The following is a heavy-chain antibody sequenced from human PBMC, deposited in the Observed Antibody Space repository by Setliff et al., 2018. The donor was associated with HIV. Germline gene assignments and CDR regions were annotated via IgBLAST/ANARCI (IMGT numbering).Heavy chain of an antibody. V-gene: IGHV1-3*03. J-gene: IGHJ6*03. D-gene: IGHD1-26*01. CDR3: AKDLGGSSRGGYYMDV. Sequence: ASVKVSCKASGYTFTTYSLHWVRQAPGQRLEWIGWINTVNGNRKYSQEFQGRITITMDTSASTAYMELNSLRAEDTAVYYCAKDLGGSSRGGYYMDVWGKGTTVTVSS. CDR1: GYTFTTYS. CDR2: INTVNGNR.